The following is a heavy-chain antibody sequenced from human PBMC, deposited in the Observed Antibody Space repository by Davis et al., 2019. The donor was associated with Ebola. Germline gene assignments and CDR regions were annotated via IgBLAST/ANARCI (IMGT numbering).Heavy chain of an antibody. J-gene: IGHJ4*02. CDR1: GGTFSSYA. CDR3: ARGRRTPPYY. CDR2: IIPILGIA. Sequence: AASVKVSCKASGGTFSSYAISWVRQAPGQGLEWMGGIIPILGIANYAQKFQGRVTITADKSTSTAYMELSSLRSEDTAVYYCARGRRTPPYYWGQGTLVTVSS. V-gene: IGHV1-69*10.